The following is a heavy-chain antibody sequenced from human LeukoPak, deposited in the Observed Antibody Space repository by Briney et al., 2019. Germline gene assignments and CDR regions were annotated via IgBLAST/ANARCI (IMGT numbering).Heavy chain of an antibody. CDR3: AKEFGHDSWYLDL. CDR1: GFTFSNYG. D-gene: IGHD1-1*01. V-gene: IGHV3-30*18. Sequence: GGSLRLSCAASGFTFSNYGMHWVRQAPGKGLEWVAVIGTNGITQHYADSVEGRFTVSRDNSKIILYLQMDSLRVEDTAVYYCAKEFGHDSWYLDLWGRGTLASVSS. J-gene: IGHJ2*01. CDR2: IGTNGITQ.